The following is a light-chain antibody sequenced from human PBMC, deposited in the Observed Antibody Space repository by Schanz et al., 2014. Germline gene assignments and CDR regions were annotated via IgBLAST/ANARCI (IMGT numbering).Light chain of an antibody. J-gene: IGKJ1*01. CDR2: GAS. Sequence: EIVLTQSPATLSLSPGERATLSCRASQSVSSYLAWYQQKPGQAPRLLIYGASTRATGIPARFSGSGSGTEFTLTISSLQSEDFAFYYCQQYNDSPLWTFGQGTKVEIK. V-gene: IGKV3-15*01. CDR3: QQYNDSPLWT. CDR1: QSVSSY.